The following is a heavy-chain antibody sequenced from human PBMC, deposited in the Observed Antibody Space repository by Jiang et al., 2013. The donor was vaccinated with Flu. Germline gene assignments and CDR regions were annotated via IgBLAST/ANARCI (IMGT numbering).Heavy chain of an antibody. CDR1: GGSISSSSYY. CDR2: IYYSGST. D-gene: IGHD5-18*01. J-gene: IGHJ5*02. Sequence: GLVKPSETLSLTCTVSGGSISSSSYYWGWIRQPPGKGLEWIGSIYYSGSTYYNPSLKSRVTISVDTSKNQFSLKLSSVTAADTAVYYCARRWGYRGWFDPWGQGTLVTVSS. CDR3: ARRWGYRGWFDP. V-gene: IGHV4-39*01.